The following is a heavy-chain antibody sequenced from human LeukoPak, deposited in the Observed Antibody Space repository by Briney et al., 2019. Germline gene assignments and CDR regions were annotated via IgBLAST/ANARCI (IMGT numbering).Heavy chain of an antibody. CDR2: IDTSDGNT. V-gene: IGHV1-46*01. D-gene: IGHD2-15*01. CDR1: GYTFTTYH. Sequence: ASVKVSCKASGYTFTTYHMHWVRQAPGQGLEWLGMIDTSDGNTNYAQKFLDRVNMTRDTSTSTVYMELSGLRSYDTAVYYCATERSGGTWFDPWGQGTLVTVSS. J-gene: IGHJ5*02. CDR3: ATERSGGTWFDP.